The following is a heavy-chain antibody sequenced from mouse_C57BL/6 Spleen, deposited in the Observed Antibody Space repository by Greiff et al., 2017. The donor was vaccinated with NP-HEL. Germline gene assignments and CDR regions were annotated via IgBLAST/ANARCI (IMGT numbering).Heavy chain of an antibody. CDR3: ARYEELDDWYFDV. CDR1: GFSLTSYA. Sequence: VKLQESGPGLVAPSQSLSITCTVSGFSLTSYAISWVRQPPGKGLEWLGVIWTGGGTNYNTALKSRLSISKDNSKSQVFLKMNRLQTDDTARYYCARYEELDDWYFDVWGTGTTVTVSS. CDR2: IWTGGGT. V-gene: IGHV2-9-1*01. J-gene: IGHJ1*03. D-gene: IGHD4-1*01.